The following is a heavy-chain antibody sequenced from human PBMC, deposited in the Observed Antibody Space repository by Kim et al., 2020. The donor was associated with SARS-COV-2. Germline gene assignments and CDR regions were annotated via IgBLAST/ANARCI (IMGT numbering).Heavy chain of an antibody. CDR2: INHSGST. CDR1: GGSFSGYY. J-gene: IGHJ6*02. D-gene: IGHD3-10*01. V-gene: IGHV4-34*01. Sequence: SETLSLTCAVYGGSFSGYYWSWIRQPPGKGLEWIGEINHSGSTNYNPSLKSRVTISVDTSKNQFSLKLSSVTAADTAVYYCARGAGGDMVRGSVITLKHRYYYYGMDVWGQGTTVTVSS. CDR3: ARGAGGDMVRGSVITLKHRYYYYGMDV.